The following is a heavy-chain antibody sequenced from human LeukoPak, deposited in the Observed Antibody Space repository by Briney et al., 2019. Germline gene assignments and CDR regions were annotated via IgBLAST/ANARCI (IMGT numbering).Heavy chain of an antibody. CDR1: GFTFNLYT. J-gene: IGHJ4*02. D-gene: IGHD4-11*01. V-gene: IGHV3-30*19. Sequence: GGSLRLSCAVSGFTFNLYTLHWVRQAPGKGLEWVALISYEGSGKFYADSVQGRFTISRDNSKNTLYLQMDSLRPDDTAVYYCARAPDYSNRWDSWGQGTLVTVSS. CDR2: ISYEGSGK. CDR3: ARAPDYSNRWDS.